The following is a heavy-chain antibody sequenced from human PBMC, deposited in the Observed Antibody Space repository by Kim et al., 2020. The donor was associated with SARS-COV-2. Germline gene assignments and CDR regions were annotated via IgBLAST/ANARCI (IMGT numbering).Heavy chain of an antibody. CDR2: FDPEDGET. D-gene: IGHD3-9*01. Sequence: ASVKVSCKVSGYTLTELSMHWVRQAPGKGLEWMGGFDPEDGETIYAQKFQGRVTMTEDTSTDTAYMELSSLRSEDTAVYYCATGGVLRYFDWLLLGYWGQGTLVTVSS. CDR3: ATGGVLRYFDWLLLGY. J-gene: IGHJ4*02. CDR1: GYTLTELS. V-gene: IGHV1-24*01.